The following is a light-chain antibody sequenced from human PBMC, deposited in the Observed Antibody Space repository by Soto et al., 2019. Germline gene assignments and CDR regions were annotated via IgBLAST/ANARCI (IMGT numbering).Light chain of an antibody. CDR2: GAS. Sequence: EVVMTQSPATLSVSPGERATLSCRASETVATNLAWYQQKPGQAPRLLISGASTRAAGISDRFRGSGSGTEFTLTINSLQSEDFAVYYCHQYGSSPGTFGQGTKVDIX. CDR1: ETVATN. J-gene: IGKJ1*01. CDR3: HQYGSSPGT. V-gene: IGKV3D-15*02.